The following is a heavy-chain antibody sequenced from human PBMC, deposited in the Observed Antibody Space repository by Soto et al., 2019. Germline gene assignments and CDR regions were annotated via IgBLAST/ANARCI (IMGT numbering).Heavy chain of an antibody. CDR3: ARAVRYSSSPSGYYYGMDV. D-gene: IGHD6-6*01. Sequence: TSETLSLTCAVYGGSFSGYYWSWIRQPPGKGLEWIGEINHSGSTNYNPSLKSRVTISVDTSKNQFSLKLSSVTAADTAVYYCARAVRYSSSPSGYYYGMDVWGKGTTVTVSS. CDR2: INHSGST. V-gene: IGHV4-34*01. J-gene: IGHJ6*04. CDR1: GGSFSGYY.